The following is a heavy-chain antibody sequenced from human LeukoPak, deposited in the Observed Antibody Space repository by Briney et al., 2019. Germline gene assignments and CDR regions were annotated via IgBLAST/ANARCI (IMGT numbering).Heavy chain of an antibody. CDR1: GFTFSDYG. D-gene: IGHD1/OR15-1a*01. Sequence: PGGSLRLSCAASGFTFSDYGMSWGRQPPAQGLGWVANIKQDGSEKNYVDSVKGRFTISRDNAKNSLSLQMISLRAEDTAVYYCARNKRADIWGQGTMVTVSS. V-gene: IGHV3-7*01. CDR3: ARNKRADI. J-gene: IGHJ3*02. CDR2: IKQDGSEK.